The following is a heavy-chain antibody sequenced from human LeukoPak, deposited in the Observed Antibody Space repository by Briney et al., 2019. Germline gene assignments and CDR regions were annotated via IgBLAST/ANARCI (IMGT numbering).Heavy chain of an antibody. Sequence: PGGSLRLSCAASGFTFSSYAMSWVRQAPGKGLEWVSSISTSSIYIYYADSVKGRFTISRDNAKNTLYLQMNSLRAEDTAVYYCARRTKTRGVIVRERPRPDDAFDIWGQGTMVTVSS. CDR1: GFTFSSYA. V-gene: IGHV3-21*01. J-gene: IGHJ3*02. CDR2: ISTSSIYI. D-gene: IGHD3-16*02. CDR3: ARRTKTRGVIVRERPRPDDAFDI.